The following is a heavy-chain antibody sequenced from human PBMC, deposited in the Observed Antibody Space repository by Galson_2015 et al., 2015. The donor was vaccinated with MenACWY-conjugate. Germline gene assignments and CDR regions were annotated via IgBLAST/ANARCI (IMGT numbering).Heavy chain of an antibody. CDR2: INHSGST. CDR3: ARRPSRWSRY. V-gene: IGHV4-34*01. J-gene: IGHJ4*02. CDR1: GGSLSGYY. Sequence: ETLSLTCAVYGGSLSGYYWSWIRQPPGKGLEWIGEINHSGSTNYNPSLASRVTMSVDTSKNQFSLKLSSVTAADTAVYYCARRPSRWSRYWGQGTLVTVSS. D-gene: IGHD4-23*01.